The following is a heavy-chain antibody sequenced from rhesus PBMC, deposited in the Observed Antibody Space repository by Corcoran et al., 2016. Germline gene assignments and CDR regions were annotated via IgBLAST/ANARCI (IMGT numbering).Heavy chain of an antibody. CDR3: ARQVDSSVDY. D-gene: IGHD2-15*01. CDR1: GYFVASGYY. CDR2: ISGSGGDT. V-gene: IGHV4-99*01. J-gene: IGHJ4*01. Sequence: QVQLQESGPGLVKPSETLSLTCAVSGYFVASGYYWGWFRQAPGKGREYIGYISGSGGDTYYTPSLRSRVTISKDTSKTQFSLKVISVTAADTAVYYCARQVDSSVDYWGQGVLVTVSS.